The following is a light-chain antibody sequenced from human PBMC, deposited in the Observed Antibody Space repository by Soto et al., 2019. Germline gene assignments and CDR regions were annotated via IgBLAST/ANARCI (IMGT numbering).Light chain of an antibody. CDR1: SSDFAIYNS. CDR2: DVT. CDR3: SSFTSSSSYV. Sequence: QSALTQPASVSGSPGQSITLLCTGTSSDFAIYNSVSWHQQHPGKAPKLMIHDVTNRPSGVSGRFSGSRSGNTASLTISGLQAEDEADYYCSSFTSSSSYVFGPGTKVTVL. V-gene: IGLV2-14*01. J-gene: IGLJ1*01.